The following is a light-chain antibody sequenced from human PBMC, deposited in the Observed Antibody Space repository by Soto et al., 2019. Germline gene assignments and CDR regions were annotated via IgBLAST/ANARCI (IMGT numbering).Light chain of an antibody. J-gene: IGKJ1*01. CDR1: QSIGRF. CDR2: DAS. CDR3: QQCYMGWT. V-gene: IGKV1-5*01. Sequence: DIPMTQSPSPLSASVGDRVTIPCRASQSIGRFLAWYQHQPGKAPKLLIYDASTLESGVPSRFSGTGSGTEFTFSITSLQPEDFGTYYCQQCYMGWTFGQGTKVDIK.